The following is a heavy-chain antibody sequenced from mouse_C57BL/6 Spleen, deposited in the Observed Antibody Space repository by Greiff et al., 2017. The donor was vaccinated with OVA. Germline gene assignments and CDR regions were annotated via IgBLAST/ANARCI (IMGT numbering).Heavy chain of an antibody. CDR3: VTDSSGSYYYAMDY. CDR1: GFTFNTYA. J-gene: IGHJ4*01. CDR2: IRSKSSNYAT. V-gene: IGHV10-3*01. Sequence: EVQLVESGGGLVQPKGSLKLSCAASGFTFNTYAMHWVRQAPGKGLEWVARIRSKSSNYATYYADSVKDRFTISRDDSQSMLYLQMNNLKTEDTAMYYCVTDSSGSYYYAMDYWGQGTSVTVSS. D-gene: IGHD3-2*02.